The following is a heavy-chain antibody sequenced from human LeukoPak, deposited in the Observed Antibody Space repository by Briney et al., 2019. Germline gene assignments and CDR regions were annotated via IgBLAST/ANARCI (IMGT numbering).Heavy chain of an antibody. V-gene: IGHV3-43*02. J-gene: IGHJ1*01. Sequence: GGSLRLSCAASGFTFDDYAMHWVRQAPGKGLEWVSLISGDGGSIYYADSVKGRFTISRDNSKNSLYLQMNSLRTEDTALYYCAKDMGDLEYFQHWGQGTLVTVSS. CDR1: GFTFDDYA. CDR3: AKDMGDLEYFQH. CDR2: ISGDGGSI.